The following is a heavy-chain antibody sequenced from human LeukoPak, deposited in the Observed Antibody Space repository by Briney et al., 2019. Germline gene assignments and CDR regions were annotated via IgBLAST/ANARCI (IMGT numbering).Heavy chain of an antibody. Sequence: GGSLRLSCAASGFTFSSYGMHWVRQAPGKGLEWVAVISYDGSNKYYADSVKGRFTISRDNSKNTLYLQMNSLRAEDTSVYYCAKDPDSSGWYAIDYWGQGTLVTVSS. CDR2: ISYDGSNK. V-gene: IGHV3-30*18. CDR3: AKDPDSSGWYAIDY. D-gene: IGHD6-19*01. CDR1: GFTFSSYG. J-gene: IGHJ4*02.